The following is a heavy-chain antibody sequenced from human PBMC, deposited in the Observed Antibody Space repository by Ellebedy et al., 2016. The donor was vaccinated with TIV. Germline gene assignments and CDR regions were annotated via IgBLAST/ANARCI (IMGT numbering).Heavy chain of an antibody. CDR1: GGTFSSYA. CDR2: IIPMFGTA. V-gene: IGHV1-69*13. Sequence: SVKVSCXASGGTFSSYAISWVRQAPGQGLEWMGGIIPMFGTADYARKFQARVTITADESTSTVYMELSSLRSEDTAVYYCARSAARLLYGGMDVWGQGTTVTVSS. J-gene: IGHJ6*02. D-gene: IGHD3-3*01. CDR3: ARSAARLLYGGMDV.